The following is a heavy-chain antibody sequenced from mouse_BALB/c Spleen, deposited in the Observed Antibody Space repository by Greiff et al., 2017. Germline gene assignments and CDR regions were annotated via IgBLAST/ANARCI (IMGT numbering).Heavy chain of an antibody. D-gene: IGHD4-1*01. J-gene: IGHJ4*01. Sequence: EVQVVESGGGLVQPGGSMKLSCVASGFTFSNYWMNWVRQSPEKGLEWVAEIRLKSNNYATHYAESVKGRFTISRDDSKSSVYLQMNNSRAEDTGIYYCTLTGTDYAMDYWGQGTSVTVSS. CDR2: IRLKSNNYAT. V-gene: IGHV6-6*02. CDR1: GFTFSNYW. CDR3: TLTGTDYAMDY.